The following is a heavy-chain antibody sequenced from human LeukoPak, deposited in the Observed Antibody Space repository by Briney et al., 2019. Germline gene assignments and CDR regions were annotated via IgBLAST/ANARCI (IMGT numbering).Heavy chain of an antibody. CDR2: ISHSGST. V-gene: IGHV4-39*07. CDR3: AREDSGYVGFYFYYYMDV. CDR1: GGSIRSSGYY. J-gene: IGHJ6*03. Sequence: SETLSLTCTVSGGSIRSSGYYWGWIRQPPGKGLEWIASISHSGSTYYNPSLKSRVTKSIDTSKNQFSLRLSSVTAADTAVYYCAREDSGYVGFYFYYYMDVWGKGTTVTVSS. D-gene: IGHD5-12*01.